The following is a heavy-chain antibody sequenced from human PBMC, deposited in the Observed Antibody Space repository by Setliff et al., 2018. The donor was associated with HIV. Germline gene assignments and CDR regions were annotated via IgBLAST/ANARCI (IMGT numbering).Heavy chain of an antibody. Sequence: SETLSLTCTVSGGSIRTGAYYWGWIRQPPGKGLEWIGSIYYDGRTFYKPSLKSRLTISVDTSKNQLSLSLDSVTAADTAVYFCARGGAVSADFDSWGQGTLVTVSS. CDR1: GGSIRTGAYY. CDR2: IYYDGRT. D-gene: IGHD3-16*01. J-gene: IGHJ5*01. V-gene: IGHV4-39*07. CDR3: ARGGAVSADFDS.